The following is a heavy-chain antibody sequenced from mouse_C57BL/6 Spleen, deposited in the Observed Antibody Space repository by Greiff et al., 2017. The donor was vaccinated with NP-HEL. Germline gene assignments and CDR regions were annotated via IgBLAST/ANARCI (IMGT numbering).Heavy chain of an antibody. V-gene: IGHV1-69*01. J-gene: IGHJ1*03. CDR3: ARSPYYYGSRGYFDV. D-gene: IGHD1-1*01. CDR1: GYTFTSYW. CDR2: IDPSDSYT. Sequence: VQLQQPGAELVMPGASVKLSCKASGYTFTSYWMHWVKQRPGQGLEWIGEIDPSDSYTNYNQKFKGKSTLTVDKSSSTAYMQLSSLTSEDSAVYDCARSPYYYGSRGYFDVWGTGTTVTVSS.